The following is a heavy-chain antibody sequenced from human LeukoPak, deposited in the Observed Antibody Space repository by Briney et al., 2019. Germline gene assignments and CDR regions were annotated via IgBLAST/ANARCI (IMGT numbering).Heavy chain of an antibody. CDR1: GGSISSSIYY. V-gene: IGHV4-39*01. Sequence: PSETLSLTCTVSGGSISSSIYYWGWIRQPPGKGLEWIGSIYYSGSTYYNPSLKSRVTISVDPSKNQFSLKLSSVTAADTAVYYCARHSGYSYGYAYYYYYMDVWGKGTTVTVSS. J-gene: IGHJ6*03. D-gene: IGHD5-18*01. CDR2: IYYSGST. CDR3: ARHSGYSYGYAYYYYYMDV.